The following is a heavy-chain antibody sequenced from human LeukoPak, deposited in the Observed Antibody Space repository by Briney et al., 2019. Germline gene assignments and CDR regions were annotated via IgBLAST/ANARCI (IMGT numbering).Heavy chain of an antibody. CDR3: AKYDFWSGYSDY. V-gene: IGHV3-23*01. Sequence: GGSLRLSCAASGFTFSSYAMSWVRQAPGKGLEWVSAISGSGGSTYYADSVKGRFTISRDNSKNTPYLQMNSLRAEDTAVYYCAKYDFWSGYSDYWGQGTLVTVSS. D-gene: IGHD3-3*01. J-gene: IGHJ4*02. CDR2: ISGSGGST. CDR1: GFTFSSYA.